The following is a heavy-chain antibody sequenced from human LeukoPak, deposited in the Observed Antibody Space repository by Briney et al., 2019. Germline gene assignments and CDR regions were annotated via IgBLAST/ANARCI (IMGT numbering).Heavy chain of an antibody. J-gene: IGHJ5*02. CDR2: INHSGST. V-gene: IGHV4-34*01. CDR3: ARRIVGATISSVRYNWFDP. Sequence: SETLSLTCAVYGGSFSGYYWSWIRQPPGKGPEWIGEINHSGSTNYNPSLKSRVTISVDTSKNQFSLKLSSVTAADTAVYYCARRIVGATISSVRYNWFDPWGQGTLVTVSS. CDR1: GGSFSGYY. D-gene: IGHD1-26*01.